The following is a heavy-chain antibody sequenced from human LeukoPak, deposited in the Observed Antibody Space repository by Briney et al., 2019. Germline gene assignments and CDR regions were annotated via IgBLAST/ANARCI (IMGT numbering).Heavy chain of an antibody. CDR3: ARVNYDGSGYRHAGYYYYMDV. CDR2: IIPIFGTA. J-gene: IGHJ6*03. Sequence: SVKVSCKASGGTFSSYAISWVRQAPGQGLEWMGGIIPIFGTANYAQKFQGRVTITADESTSTAYMELSSLRSEDTAVYYCARVNYDGSGYRHAGYYYYMDVWGKGTTVTISS. V-gene: IGHV1-69*13. CDR1: GGTFSSYA. D-gene: IGHD3-22*01.